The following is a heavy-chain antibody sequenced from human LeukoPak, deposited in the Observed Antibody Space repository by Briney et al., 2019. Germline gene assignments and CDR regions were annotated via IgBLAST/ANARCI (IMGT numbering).Heavy chain of an antibody. CDR2: ISSSSSYT. CDR1: GFTFSDYY. Sequence: PGGSLRLSCAASGFTFSDYYMSWIRQAPGKGLEWVSYISSSSSYTNYADSVKGRFTISRDNAKNSLYLQMNSLRAEDTAVYYCARVAVVAATPEYLQHWGQGTLVTVSS. CDR3: ARVAVVAATPEYLQH. D-gene: IGHD2-15*01. J-gene: IGHJ1*01. V-gene: IGHV3-11*06.